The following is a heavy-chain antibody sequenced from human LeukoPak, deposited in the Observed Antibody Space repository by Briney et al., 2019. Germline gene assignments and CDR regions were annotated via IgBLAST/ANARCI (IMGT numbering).Heavy chain of an antibody. V-gene: IGHV3-21*01. CDR1: GFTFSSYS. D-gene: IGHD4-11*01. CDR3: ARETTVFGGFDY. CDR2: ISSSSSYI. J-gene: IGHJ4*02. Sequence: GGSLRLSCAASGFTFSSYSMNWVRQAPGKGLEWVSSISSSSSYIYYADSVKGRFTISRDNAKNSLYLQMSSLRAEDTAVYYCARETTVFGGFDYWGQGTLVTVSS.